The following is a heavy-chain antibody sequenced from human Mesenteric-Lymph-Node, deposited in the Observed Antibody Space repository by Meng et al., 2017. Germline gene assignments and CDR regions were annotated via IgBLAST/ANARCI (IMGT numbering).Heavy chain of an antibody. D-gene: IGHD6-25*01. CDR1: GFTFTNRA. Sequence: GESLKISCAASGFTFTNRAMSWVRQAPVKGLEWVSTISGSGDRKYYRGSVKGRFTISRDNSKNTLYLQMNSLGAEDTALYYCVKDPVVAAGASYYGYWGQGTLVTVSS. V-gene: IGHV3-23*01. J-gene: IGHJ4*02. CDR2: ISGSGDRK. CDR3: VKDPVVAAGASYYGY.